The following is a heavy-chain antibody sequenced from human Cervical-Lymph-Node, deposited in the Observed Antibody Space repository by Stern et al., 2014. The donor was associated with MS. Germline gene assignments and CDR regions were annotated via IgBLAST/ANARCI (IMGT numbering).Heavy chain of an antibody. Sequence: QVQLVESGAEVKKPGASVKVSCKASGYTFTSYAMHLVRQAPGQRLECMGWIKAGNGNTKYSQKFQGRVTITRDTSASTAYMELSSLRSEDTAVYYCARDEWELPSFYYGMDVWGQGTTVTVSS. CDR1: GYTFTSYA. D-gene: IGHD1-26*01. CDR3: ARDEWELPSFYYGMDV. J-gene: IGHJ6*02. CDR2: IKAGNGNT. V-gene: IGHV1-3*01.